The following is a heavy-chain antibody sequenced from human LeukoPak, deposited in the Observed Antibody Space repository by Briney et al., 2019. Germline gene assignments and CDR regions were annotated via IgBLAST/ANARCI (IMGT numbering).Heavy chain of an antibody. J-gene: IGHJ3*02. CDR3: AREGGSSSWYFRSYWVNAFVI. CDR1: VDSVFRNSAA. CDR2: TDYRSKWYN. D-gene: IGHD6-13*01. V-gene: IGHV6-1*01. Sequence: QTLSLTCAISVDSVFRNSAAWNWIRQSPSRGLEWLGWTDYRSKWYNGYAVSVQSRIPIRPDTSKNQFSLQLNSVTPEDWVVYYCAREGGSSSWYFRSYWVNAFVIWGQRTMVTASS.